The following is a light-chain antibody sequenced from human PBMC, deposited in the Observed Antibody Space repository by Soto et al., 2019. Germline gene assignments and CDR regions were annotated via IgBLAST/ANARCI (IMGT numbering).Light chain of an antibody. J-gene: IGKJ4*01. CDR1: QSISSN. Sequence: EIVMTQSPATLSVSPGERATLSCRASQSISSNLAWYQQKPGQAPRLLMFRTSSRATGFPARFSGSGSGTEFNLTITYVQPEDFATYYCQQGYSIHALTFGGGTKLELK. CDR3: QQGYSIHALT. CDR2: RTS. V-gene: IGKV3-15*01.